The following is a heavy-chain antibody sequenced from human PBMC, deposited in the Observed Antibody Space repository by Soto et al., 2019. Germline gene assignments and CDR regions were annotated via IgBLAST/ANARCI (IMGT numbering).Heavy chain of an antibody. CDR1: GYTFTGYY. Sequence: QVQLVQSGAEVKKPGASVKVSCKASGYTFTGYYMHWVRQAPGQGLEWMGWINPNSGGTNYAQKFQGWFTMTRNTSNSTAYMELSRRRSDDTAVYYCARARLVGGFDPWGQGTLVTVSS. CDR2: INPNSGGT. J-gene: IGHJ5*02. CDR3: ARARLVGGFDP. V-gene: IGHV1-2*04. D-gene: IGHD6-19*01.